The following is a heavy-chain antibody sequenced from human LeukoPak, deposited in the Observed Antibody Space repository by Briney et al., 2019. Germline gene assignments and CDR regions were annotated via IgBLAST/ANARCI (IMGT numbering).Heavy chain of an antibody. V-gene: IGHV4-30-4*01. CDR1: GGSLSSADSY. CDR3: ARLGYNDSVNY. D-gene: IGHD5-12*01. Sequence: SETLSLTCTVSGGSLSSADSYWSWIRQPPGKGLEWIGYIFYSGHSYYNPSLKSRLTISVDTSKNQFSLKLSSVTAADTAMYYCARLGYNDSVNYWGQGTLVTVSS. J-gene: IGHJ4*02. CDR2: IFYSGHS.